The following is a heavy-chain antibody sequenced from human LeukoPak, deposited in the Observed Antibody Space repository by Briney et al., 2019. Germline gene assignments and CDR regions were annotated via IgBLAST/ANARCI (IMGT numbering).Heavy chain of an antibody. CDR2: INSDGSTT. D-gene: IGHD3-10*01. V-gene: IGHV3-74*01. J-gene: IGHJ5*02. Sequence: SRINSDGSTTSYADSVKGRFTISRDNSKNTLYLQMNSLRAEDTAVYFCARVATGSYDWFDPWGQGTLVTVSS. CDR3: ARVATGSYDWFDP.